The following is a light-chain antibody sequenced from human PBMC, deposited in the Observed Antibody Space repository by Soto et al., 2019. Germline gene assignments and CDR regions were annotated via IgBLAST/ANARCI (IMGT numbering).Light chain of an antibody. J-gene: IGKJ4*01. CDR3: QQYNNWPLT. Sequence: IVWTHSPGPRSLSPCDKATLSCGPSQSVTSNYLAWYQQKPGQAPRLLIYGASTRATGIPARFSGIGSGTDFTLTISSLQSEDFTVYYCQQYNNWPLTFGGGTKVDIK. V-gene: IGKV3D-15*01. CDR1: QSVTSN. CDR2: GAS.